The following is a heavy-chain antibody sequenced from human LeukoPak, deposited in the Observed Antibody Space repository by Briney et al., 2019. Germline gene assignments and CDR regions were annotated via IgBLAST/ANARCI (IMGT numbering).Heavy chain of an antibody. CDR3: ARAGFTFSDYFGPFFDY. J-gene: IGHJ4*02. V-gene: IGHV3-23*01. CDR2: MSSSGGST. Sequence: PGGSLRLSCAASGFTFSSYGMSWVRQASGKGLEWVSGMSSSGGSTYYADSVKGRFTISRDNAKNSLYLQMNSLRAEDTAVYYCARAGFTFSDYFGPFFDYWGQGTLVTVSS. CDR1: GFTFSSYG. D-gene: IGHD3-10*01.